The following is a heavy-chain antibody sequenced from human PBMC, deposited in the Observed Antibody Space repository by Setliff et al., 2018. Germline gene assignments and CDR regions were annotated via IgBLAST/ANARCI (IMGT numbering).Heavy chain of an antibody. D-gene: IGHD3-10*01. J-gene: IGHJ4*02. CDR1: GYSISSGYY. Sequence: SETLSLTCTASGYSISSGYYWNWIRQPAGKGLEWIGRIYVTESTEYNPSLKSRVTLSIDTSKNQLSLKLSSVTAADAALYYCAASRAYTGAVEEWFLPKTFDFWGQGSPVTVSS. CDR3: AASRAYTGAVEEWFLPKTFDF. CDR2: IYVTEST. V-gene: IGHV4-38-2*02.